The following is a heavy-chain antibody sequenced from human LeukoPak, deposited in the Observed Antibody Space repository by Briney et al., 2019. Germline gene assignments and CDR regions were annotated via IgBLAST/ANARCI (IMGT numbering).Heavy chain of an antibody. CDR3: AKFGRYCSGGSCYSRFDY. J-gene: IGHJ4*02. Sequence: GGSLRLSCAASGFTFSSYWMSWVRQAPGKGLEWVSAISGSGGSTYYADSVKGRFTISRDNSKNTLYLQMNSLRAEDTAVYYCAKFGRYCSGGSCYSRFDYWGQGTLVTVSS. CDR1: GFTFSSYW. V-gene: IGHV3-23*01. CDR2: ISGSGGST. D-gene: IGHD2-15*01.